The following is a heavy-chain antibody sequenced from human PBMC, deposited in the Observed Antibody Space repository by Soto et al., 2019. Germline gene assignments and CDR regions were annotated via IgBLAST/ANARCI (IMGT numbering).Heavy chain of an antibody. CDR1: GDSVSSNSAG. CDR2: TYYRSKWYY. Sequence: QVQLQQSGPGLVKPSQTLSLTCAITGDSVSSNSAGWSWVRQSPSRGLEWLGRTYYRSKWYYEYAVSVRGRTTINPDTSKNQYSLQLNSVTPEDTAVYFCARGEQYSGRIFDYWGQGTLVTVSS. CDR3: ARGEQYSGRIFDY. J-gene: IGHJ4*01. V-gene: IGHV6-1*01. D-gene: IGHD1-26*01.